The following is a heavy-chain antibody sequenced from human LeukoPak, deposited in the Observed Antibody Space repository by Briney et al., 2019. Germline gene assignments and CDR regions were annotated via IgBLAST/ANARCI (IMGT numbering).Heavy chain of an antibody. CDR1: GYTFTGYY. V-gene: IGHV1-2*02. D-gene: IGHD2-2*01. J-gene: IGHJ6*03. Sequence: ASVKVSCKASGYTFTGYYMHWVRQAPGQGLEWMGWINPNSGGTNYSQKFQGRVTMTRDTSISTAYMELSRLRSDDTAVYYCARGHCSTTSCPYYWYMDVWGRGTTVTVSS. CDR3: ARGHCSTTSCPYYWYMDV. CDR2: INPNSGGT.